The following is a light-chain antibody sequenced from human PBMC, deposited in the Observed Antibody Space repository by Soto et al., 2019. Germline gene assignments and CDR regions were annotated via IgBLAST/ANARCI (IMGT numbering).Light chain of an antibody. Sequence: EIVLTQSPGTLSLSPGERATLSCRASQSVSSSYLAWYQQKPGQAPRLLIYGASSRATGIPARFSGSGSGTDFTLTISSLEPEDFAVYYCQQRSIRPLMYTFGQGTKLEIK. CDR2: GAS. J-gene: IGKJ2*01. CDR3: QQRSIRPLMYT. CDR1: QSVSSSY. V-gene: IGKV3D-20*02.